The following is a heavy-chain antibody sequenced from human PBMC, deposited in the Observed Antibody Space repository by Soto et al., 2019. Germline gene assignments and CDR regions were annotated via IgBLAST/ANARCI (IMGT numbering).Heavy chain of an antibody. CDR1: GYSFTSYW. D-gene: IGHD6-13*01. V-gene: IGHV5-10-1*01. J-gene: IGHJ6*01. Sequence: GERLKISGKGSGYSFTSYWISWVRQMPGKGLEWMGRIDPSDSYTNYSPSFQGHVTISADKSISTAYLQWSSLKASDTAMYYCARQVLVMYSSSFFFYGMGVRGQLPTVP. CDR3: ARQVLVMYSSSFFFYGMGV. CDR2: IDPSDSYT.